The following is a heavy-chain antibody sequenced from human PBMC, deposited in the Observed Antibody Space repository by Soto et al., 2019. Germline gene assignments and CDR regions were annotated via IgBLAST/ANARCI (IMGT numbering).Heavy chain of an antibody. J-gene: IGHJ5*02. Sequence: ASVKVSCKASGYTFTSYDINWVRQATGQGLEWMGWMNPNSGNTGYAQKFQGRVTMTRNTSISTAYMELSSLRSEDTAVYYCARSPNYYDSSGYYFGVPGWFDPWGQGTLVTVSS. CDR1: GYTFTSYD. V-gene: IGHV1-8*01. CDR3: ARSPNYYDSSGYYFGVPGWFDP. CDR2: MNPNSGNT. D-gene: IGHD3-22*01.